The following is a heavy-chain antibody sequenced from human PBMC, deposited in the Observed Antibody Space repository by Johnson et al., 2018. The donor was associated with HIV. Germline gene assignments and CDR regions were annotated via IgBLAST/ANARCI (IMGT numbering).Heavy chain of an antibody. D-gene: IGHD1-26*01. CDR2: ISSSGTSI. CDR1: GSIFSDYY. J-gene: IGHJ3*01. V-gene: IGHV3-11*04. Sequence: QMQLVESGGGLVKPGGSLRLSCAVSGSIFSDYYMSWIRQAPGKGLEWVSYISSSGTSIYYADSVKGRLTISRDNAKKSLYLQMNSLRDEDTAVYHCVRDVHRYSGSYAPTFDVWGQGTMVTVSS. CDR3: VRDVHRYSGSYAPTFDV.